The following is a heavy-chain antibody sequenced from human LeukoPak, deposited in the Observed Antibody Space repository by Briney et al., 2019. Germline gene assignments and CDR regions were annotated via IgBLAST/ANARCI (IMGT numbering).Heavy chain of an antibody. CDR2: IYPDDSDT. J-gene: IGHJ3*02. CDR1: GFSFTRFW. D-gene: IGHD3-22*01. CDR3: ARNYDLTEPDAFDI. V-gene: IGHV5-51*01. Sequence: PGESLKISCEGSGFSFTRFWIGWVRQMPGKGLELMGVIYPDDSDTRYSPSFQGQVTISADKSITTAYLQWRSLKASDTAIYFCARNYDLTEPDAFDIWGQGTMVTVSS.